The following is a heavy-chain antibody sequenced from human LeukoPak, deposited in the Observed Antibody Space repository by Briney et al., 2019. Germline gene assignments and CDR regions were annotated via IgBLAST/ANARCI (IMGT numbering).Heavy chain of an antibody. J-gene: IGHJ4*02. CDR3: ARDSTYYYDSSGYPPDY. D-gene: IGHD3-22*01. Sequence: PGGSLRLSCTVSEFTLGAYGLNWVRQAPGKGLEWVANIKQDGSEKYYVDSVKGRFTISRDNAKNSLYLQMNSLRAEDTAVYYCARDSTYYYDSSGYPPDYWGQGTLVTVSS. V-gene: IGHV3-7*01. CDR2: IKQDGSEK. CDR1: EFTLGAYG.